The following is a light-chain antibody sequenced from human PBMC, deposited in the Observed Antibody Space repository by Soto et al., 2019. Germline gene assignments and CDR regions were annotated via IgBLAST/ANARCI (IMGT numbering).Light chain of an antibody. CDR1: SRDVGGYKY. CDR3: SSYSSSSTLV. J-gene: IGLJ1*01. V-gene: IGLV2-14*01. Sequence: QSVLTQPASVSGSPGQSITIACTGTSRDVGGYKYVSWYQQHPGKAPKLMIYEVSNRPSGVSNRFSGSKSGNTASLTISGLQAEDEADYYCSSYSSSSTLVFGNGTKVTV. CDR2: EVS.